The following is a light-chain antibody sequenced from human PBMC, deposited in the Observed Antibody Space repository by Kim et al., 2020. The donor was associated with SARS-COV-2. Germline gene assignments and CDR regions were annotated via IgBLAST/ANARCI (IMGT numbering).Light chain of an antibody. CDR1: QSVSNN. J-gene: IGKJ2*01. CDR3: QHYKDWPYT. Sequence: SVSPGERAPLSCRASQSVSNNLAWYQQNPGQAPRLLIYGASTRATGFPARFSGSGSGTNFTLTISSLQSEDFVVYFCQHYKDWPYTFGQGTKLEI. CDR2: GAS. V-gene: IGKV3-15*01.